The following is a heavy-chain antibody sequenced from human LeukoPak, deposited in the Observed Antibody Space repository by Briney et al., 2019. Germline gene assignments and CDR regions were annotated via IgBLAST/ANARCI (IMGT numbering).Heavy chain of an antibody. CDR1: GYTFTSYG. CDR3: ATDLAYYDFWSGYNWFDP. CDR2: ISAYNGNT. D-gene: IGHD3-3*01. J-gene: IGHJ5*02. V-gene: IGHV1-18*01. Sequence: ASVKVSCKASGYTFTSYGISWVRQAPGQGLEWMGWISAYNGNTNYAEKFQGRVTITADTSTDTAYMELSSLRSEDTAVYYCATDLAYYDFWSGYNWFDPWGQGTLVTVSS.